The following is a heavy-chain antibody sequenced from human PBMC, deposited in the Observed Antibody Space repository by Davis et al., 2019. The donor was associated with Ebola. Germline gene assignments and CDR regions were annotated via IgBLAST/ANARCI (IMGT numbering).Heavy chain of an antibody. Sequence: ASVKVSCKASGYTFTSYYMHWVRQAPGQGLEWMGIINPSGGSTSYAQKFQGRVTMTRDTSTSTVYMELSSLRSEDTAVYYCARDQAVDSSSWEPPGDYWGQGTLVTVSS. V-gene: IGHV1-46*01. J-gene: IGHJ4*02. D-gene: IGHD6-13*01. CDR3: ARDQAVDSSSWEPPGDY. CDR1: GYTFTSYY. CDR2: INPSGGST.